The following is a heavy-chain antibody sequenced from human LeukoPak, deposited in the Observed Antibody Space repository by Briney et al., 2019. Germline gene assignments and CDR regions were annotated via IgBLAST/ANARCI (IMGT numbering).Heavy chain of an antibody. CDR2: ISSSGSTI. D-gene: IGHD5-24*01. Sequence: GGSLRLSCAASGFTFSSYEVNWVRQAPGKGLEWVSYISSSGSTIYYADSVKGRFTISRDNAKNSLYLQMSSLRADDTALYYCARQTERDAYNRYWGQGTLVTVSS. CDR1: GFTFSSYE. V-gene: IGHV3-48*03. J-gene: IGHJ4*02. CDR3: ARQTERDAYNRY.